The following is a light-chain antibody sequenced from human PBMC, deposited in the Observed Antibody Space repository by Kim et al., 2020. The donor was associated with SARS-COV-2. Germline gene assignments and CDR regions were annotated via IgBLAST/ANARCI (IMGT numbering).Light chain of an antibody. CDR3: QQYYSYPHT. J-gene: IGKJ2*01. CDR1: QGISSY. V-gene: IGKV1-8*01. CDR2: AAS. Sequence: SASTGDSVTITWRARQGISSYLAWYQRRPGKAPKLLIYAASTLQSGVPSRFSGSGSGTDFTLTFSCLQSEDFATYYCQQYYSYPHTFGQGTKLEI.